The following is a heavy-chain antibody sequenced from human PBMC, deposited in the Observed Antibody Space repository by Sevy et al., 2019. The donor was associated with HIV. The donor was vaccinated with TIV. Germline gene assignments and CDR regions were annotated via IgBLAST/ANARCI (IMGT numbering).Heavy chain of an antibody. Sequence: GESLKISCKGSGYSFTSYWIGWVRQMPGKGLEWMGIIYPGDSDTSYSPSFQGQVTISADKSISTAYLQWSSLKASDTAMYYCARREGFLGYCSGGTCPIAFHIWGQGTMVTVSS. D-gene: IGHD2-15*01. CDR1: GYSFTSYW. J-gene: IGHJ3*02. V-gene: IGHV5-51*01. CDR2: IYPGDSDT. CDR3: ARREGFLGYCSGGTCPIAFHI.